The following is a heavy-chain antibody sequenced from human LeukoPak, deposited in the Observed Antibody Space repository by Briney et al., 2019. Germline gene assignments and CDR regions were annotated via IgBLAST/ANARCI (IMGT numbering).Heavy chain of an antibody. CDR2: ISGSGGST. V-gene: IGHV3-23*01. CDR3: ANSHPPAVYVSGSSLD. CDR1: GFTFSSYA. Sequence: GGSLRLSCAASGFTFSSYAMSWVRQAPGKGLEWVSAISGSGGSTYYADSVKGRFTISRDNSKNTLYLQMNSLRAEDTAVYYCANSHPPAVYVSGSSLDWGQGTLVTVSS. J-gene: IGHJ4*02. D-gene: IGHD3-10*01.